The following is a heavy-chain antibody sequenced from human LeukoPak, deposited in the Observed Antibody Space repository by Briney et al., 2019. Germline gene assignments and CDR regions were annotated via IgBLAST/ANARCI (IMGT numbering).Heavy chain of an antibody. Sequence: PGGSLRLSCAASGLTLSSHAISSVRQAPGKGLEWVSATNCSGSNTYYAESVKGRFTISRDNSKNTQHLQMNRLKAADTAVYYCAKDRDYGGYGTNWFDPWGQGTLVPVSS. CDR1: GLTLSSHA. D-gene: IGHD4-17*01. V-gene: IGHV3-23*01. CDR3: AKDRDYGGYGTNWFDP. CDR2: TNCSGSNT. J-gene: IGHJ5*02.